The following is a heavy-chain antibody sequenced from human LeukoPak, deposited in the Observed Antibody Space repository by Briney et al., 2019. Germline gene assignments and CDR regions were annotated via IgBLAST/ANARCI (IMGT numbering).Heavy chain of an antibody. V-gene: IGHV1-8*01. CDR1: GYTFTSYD. Sequence: ASVKVSCKASGYTFTSYDINWVRQATGQGLEWMGWMNPNSGDTGYAQKFQGRVTMTRNTSISTAYMELSSLRSEDTAVYYCARGPMLSLYGSGSWPDYWGQGTLDTVSS. CDR3: ARGPMLSLYGSGSWPDY. CDR2: MNPNSGDT. J-gene: IGHJ4*02. D-gene: IGHD3-10*01.